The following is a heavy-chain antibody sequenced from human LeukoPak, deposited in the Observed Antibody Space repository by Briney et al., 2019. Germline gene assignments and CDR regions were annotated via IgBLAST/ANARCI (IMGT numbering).Heavy chain of an antibody. CDR1: GFTFSSYG. D-gene: IGHD3-22*01. CDR2: ISYDGSNK. CDR3: AKGGHYYYDSSGSPGAHSDY. V-gene: IGHV3-30*18. J-gene: IGHJ4*02. Sequence: PGGSLRLSCAASGFTFSSYGMHWVRQAPGKGLEWVAVISYDGSNKYYADSVKGRFTISRDNSKNTLYLQMNSLRAEDTAVYYCAKGGHYYYDSSGSPGAHSDYWGQGTLVTVSS.